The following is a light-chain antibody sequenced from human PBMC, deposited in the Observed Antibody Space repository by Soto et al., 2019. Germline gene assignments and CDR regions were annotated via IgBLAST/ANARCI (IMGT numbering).Light chain of an antibody. Sequence: EVVMTQSPATLSMSPGERATFSCRASESVGSNLAWYQQKPGQAPSLLIYTTSTRASGVPARFSGSGSGTELTLTINSLQSEDFGLYYCQQYNSWPRTFGLGTKVEVK. CDR3: QQYNSWPRT. CDR2: TTS. V-gene: IGKV3-15*01. J-gene: IGKJ1*01. CDR1: ESVGSN.